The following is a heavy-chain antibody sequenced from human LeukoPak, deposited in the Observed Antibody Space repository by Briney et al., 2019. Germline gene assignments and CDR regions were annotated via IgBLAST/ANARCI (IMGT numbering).Heavy chain of an antibody. V-gene: IGHV3-66*01. CDR1: GFTVSSNY. J-gene: IGHJ4*02. D-gene: IGHD5-18*01. Sequence: GGSLRLSCAASGFTVSSNYMSWVRQAPGKGLEWVSFIYSGGSTYYADSVKGRFTISRDNSKNTLCLQMNSLRAEDTAVYYCARRATSERGYSYGLDYWGQGTLVTVSS. CDR3: ARRATSERGYSYGLDY. CDR2: IYSGGST.